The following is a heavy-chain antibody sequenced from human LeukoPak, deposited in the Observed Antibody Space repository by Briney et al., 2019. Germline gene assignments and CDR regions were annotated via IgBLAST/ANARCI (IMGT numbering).Heavy chain of an antibody. CDR2: LSASGFNT. CDR3: AQISVDTSRNRWSDFDS. V-gene: IGHV3-23*01. CDR1: GFIFSTYA. J-gene: IGHJ4*02. D-gene: IGHD5-18*01. Sequence: GGSLRLSCAASGFIFSTYAMTWLRQAPGKGLEWVSALSASGFNTYYADSVKGRFTISRDNFKNMLYLQMSSLRAEDTAVYYCAQISVDTSRNRWSDFDSWGRGILVTVSS.